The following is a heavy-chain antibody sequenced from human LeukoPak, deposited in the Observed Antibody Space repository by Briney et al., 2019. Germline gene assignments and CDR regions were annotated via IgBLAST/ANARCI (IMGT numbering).Heavy chain of an antibody. D-gene: IGHD3-22*01. J-gene: IGHJ2*01. Sequence: SETLSLTCTVSGGSISSYYWSWIRQPAGKGLEWIGRIYTSGSTNYNPSLKSRVTTSVDTSKNQFSLKLSSVTAADTAVYYCAREVEYYYDSSGYLVWYFDLWGRGTLVTVSS. V-gene: IGHV4-4*07. CDR1: GGSISSYY. CDR3: AREVEYYYDSSGYLVWYFDL. CDR2: IYTSGST.